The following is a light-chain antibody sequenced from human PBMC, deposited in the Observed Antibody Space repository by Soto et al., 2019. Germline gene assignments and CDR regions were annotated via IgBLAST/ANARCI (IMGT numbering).Light chain of an antibody. CDR1: SSNIGSNY. CDR3: AAWDDSLSGVV. Sequence: QSVLTQPPSASGTPGQRVTISCSGSSSNIGSNYVYWYQQLLGTAPKLLIYRNNQRPSGVPDRFSGSKSGTSASLAISGLRSEDEAAYYCAAWDDSLSGVVFGGGTKLTVL. J-gene: IGLJ2*01. V-gene: IGLV1-47*01. CDR2: RNN.